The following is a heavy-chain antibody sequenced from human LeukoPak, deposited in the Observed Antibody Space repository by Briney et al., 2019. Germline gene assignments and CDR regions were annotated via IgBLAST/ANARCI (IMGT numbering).Heavy chain of an antibody. Sequence: SQTLSLTCTVSGGSISSGGYYWSWIRQPPGEGLEWIGYIYYSGSTKYNPSLTSRVTISVDTSRNQFSLELRSVTAADTAVYYCARHPPRGNTGLAFDFWGRGNLVTVSS. J-gene: IGHJ4*02. D-gene: IGHD1-14*01. CDR2: IYYSGST. CDR3: ARHPPRGNTGLAFDF. V-gene: IGHV4-61*08. CDR1: GGSISSGGYY.